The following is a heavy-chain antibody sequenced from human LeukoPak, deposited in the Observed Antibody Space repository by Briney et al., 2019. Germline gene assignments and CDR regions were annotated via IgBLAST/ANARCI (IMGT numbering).Heavy chain of an antibody. Sequence: VSVKVSCKASGYTFTSYGISWVRQAPGQGLEWMGWISAYNGNTNYAQKLQGRVTKTTDTSTSTAYMELRSLRSDDTAVYYCARDPTPYCSSTSCYGLDYWGQGTLVTVSS. J-gene: IGHJ4*02. V-gene: IGHV1-18*01. CDR3: ARDPTPYCSSTSCYGLDY. CDR2: ISAYNGNT. D-gene: IGHD2-2*01. CDR1: GYTFTSYG.